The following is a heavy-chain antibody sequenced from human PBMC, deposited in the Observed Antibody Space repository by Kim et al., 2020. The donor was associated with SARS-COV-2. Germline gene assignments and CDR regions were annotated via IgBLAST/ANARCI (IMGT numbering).Heavy chain of an antibody. D-gene: IGHD4-4*01. V-gene: IGHV4-34*01. J-gene: IGHJ6*02. CDR2: INHSGST. Sequence: SETLSLTCAVYGGSFSGYYWSWIRQPPGKGLEWIGEINHSGSTNYNPSLKSRVTISVDTSKNQFSLKLSSVTAADTAVYYCARGVMTTVTTMRGHYYYYGMDVWGQGTTVTVSS. CDR3: ARGVMTTVTTMRGHYYYYGMDV. CDR1: GGSFSGYY.